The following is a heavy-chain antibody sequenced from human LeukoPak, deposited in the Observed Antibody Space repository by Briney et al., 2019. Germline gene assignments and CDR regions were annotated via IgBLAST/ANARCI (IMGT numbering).Heavy chain of an antibody. CDR3: AKDRPRTTPQSPRILWYFDL. CDR2: IYYSGST. J-gene: IGHJ2*01. CDR1: GGSISSYY. D-gene: IGHD4-17*01. V-gene: IGHV4-59*01. Sequence: PSETLSLTCTVSGGSISSYYWSWIRQPPGKGLEWIGYIYYSGSTNYNPSLKSRVTISVDTSKNQFSLKLSSVTAADTAVYYWAKDRPRTTPQSPRILWYFDLWGRGTLVTVSS.